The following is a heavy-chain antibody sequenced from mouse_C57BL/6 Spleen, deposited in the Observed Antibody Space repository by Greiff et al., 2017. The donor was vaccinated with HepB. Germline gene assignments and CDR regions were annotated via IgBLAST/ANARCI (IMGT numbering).Heavy chain of an antibody. CDR2: ISSGSSTI. CDR1: GFTFSDYG. V-gene: IGHV5-17*01. J-gene: IGHJ1*03. CDR3: ARNNYYGSSYVWYFDV. Sequence: DVKLVESGGGLVKPGGSLKLSCAASGFTFSDYGMHWVRQAPEKGLEWVAYISSGSSTIYYADTVKGRFTISRDNAKNTLFLQMTSLRSEDTAMYYCARNNYYGSSYVWYFDVWGTGTTVTVSS. D-gene: IGHD1-1*01.